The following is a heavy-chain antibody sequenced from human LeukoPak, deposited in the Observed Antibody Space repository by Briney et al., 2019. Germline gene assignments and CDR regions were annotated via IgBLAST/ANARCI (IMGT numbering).Heavy chain of an antibody. CDR2: FDPEDGET. D-gene: IGHD3-10*01. Sequence: ASVKVSCKVSGYTLTELSMHWVRQAPGKGLEWMGGFDPEDGETIYAQKFQGRVTMTEDTSTDTAYMELSSLRSEDTAVYYCAKPSDNGSGRGAFDIWGQGTMVTVSS. J-gene: IGHJ3*02. V-gene: IGHV1-24*01. CDR3: AKPSDNGSGRGAFDI. CDR1: GYTLTELS.